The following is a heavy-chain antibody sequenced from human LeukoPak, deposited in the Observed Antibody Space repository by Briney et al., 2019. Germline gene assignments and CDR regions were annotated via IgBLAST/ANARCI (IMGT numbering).Heavy chain of an antibody. CDR1: GGSISRSNW. J-gene: IGHJ6*03. D-gene: IGHD3-9*01. CDR2: IYHSGST. CDR3: AREFPHDSPFYYYYYMDV. Sequence: PSGTLSLTCAVSGGSISRSNWWSWVRQPPGKGLEWIGEIYHSGSTNYNPSLKSRVTISVDKSKNQFSLKLSSVTAADTAVYYCAREFPHDSPFYYYYYMDVWGKGTTVTVSS. V-gene: IGHV4-4*02.